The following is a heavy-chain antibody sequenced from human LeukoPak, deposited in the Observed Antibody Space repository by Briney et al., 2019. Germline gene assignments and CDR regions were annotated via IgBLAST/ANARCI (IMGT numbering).Heavy chain of an antibody. D-gene: IGHD6-13*01. CDR1: GFTFSDYW. CDR2: IRQDGGEK. J-gene: IGHJ4*01. Sequence: RGSLRLSCEVSGFTFSDYWMNWVCQAPGKGLEWVASIRQDGGEKSYVDSVKGRFTLSRDNAKNSLYLQMSSLRAEDTAVYYCASDGTAPGLYFDLWGRGTLVTVSS. CDR3: ASDGTAPGLYFDL. V-gene: IGHV3-7*01.